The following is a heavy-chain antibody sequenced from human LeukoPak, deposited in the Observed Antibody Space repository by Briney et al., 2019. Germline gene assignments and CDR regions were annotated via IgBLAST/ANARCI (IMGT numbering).Heavy chain of an antibody. Sequence: HSGRSLRLSCAASGFTFSSYAMHWVRQAPGKGLEWVAFIRYDGSNKYYADSVKGRFTISRDNSKNTLYLQMNSLRAEDTAVYYCAKDSGGRFLPKGVWMDVWGKGTTVTVSS. CDR2: IRYDGSNK. J-gene: IGHJ6*04. CDR1: GFTFSSYA. V-gene: IGHV3-30*02. CDR3: AKDSGGRFLPKGVWMDV. D-gene: IGHD3-3*01.